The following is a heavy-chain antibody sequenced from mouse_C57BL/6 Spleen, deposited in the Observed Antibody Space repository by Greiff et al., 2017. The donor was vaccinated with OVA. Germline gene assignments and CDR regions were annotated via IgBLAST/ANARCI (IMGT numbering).Heavy chain of an antibody. J-gene: IGHJ4*01. CDR3: ARGDYDGDAMDY. CDR2: IDPSDSET. D-gene: IGHD2-4*01. CDR1: GYTFTSYW. Sequence: QVQLKQPGAELVRPGSSVKLSCKASGYTFTSYWMHWVKQRPIQGLEWIGNIDPSDSETHYNQKFKDKATLTVDKSSSTAYMQLSSLTSEDSAVYYCARGDYDGDAMDYWGQGTSVTVSS. V-gene: IGHV1-52*01.